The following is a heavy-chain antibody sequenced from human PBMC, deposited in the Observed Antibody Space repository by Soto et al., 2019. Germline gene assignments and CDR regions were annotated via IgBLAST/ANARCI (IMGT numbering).Heavy chain of an antibody. Sequence: ASVKVSCKASGCRFTSYGISWVRQAPGQGLEWLGWISAYDDNTKYAQTLQGRVSMSTDTSTNTAYMELRSLRSDDTAMYYCARGGYYDSSGSRNYHYYGMNVWG. CDR3: ARGGYYDSSGSRNYHYYGMNV. CDR1: GCRFTSYG. J-gene: IGHJ6*02. V-gene: IGHV1-18*01. D-gene: IGHD3-22*01. CDR2: ISAYDDNT.